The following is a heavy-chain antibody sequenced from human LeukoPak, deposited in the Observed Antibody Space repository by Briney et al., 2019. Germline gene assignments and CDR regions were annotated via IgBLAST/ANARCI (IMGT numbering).Heavy chain of an antibody. Sequence: SETLSLTCTVSGGSISSSSYYWGWIRQPPGKGLEWIGSIYYSGSTYYNPSLKSRVTISVDTSKNQFSLKLSSVTAADTAVYYCARVGHYSSSWYGAFDIWGQGTMVTVSS. J-gene: IGHJ3*02. CDR1: GGSISSSSYY. V-gene: IGHV4-39*07. CDR2: IYYSGST. CDR3: ARVGHYSSSWYGAFDI. D-gene: IGHD6-13*01.